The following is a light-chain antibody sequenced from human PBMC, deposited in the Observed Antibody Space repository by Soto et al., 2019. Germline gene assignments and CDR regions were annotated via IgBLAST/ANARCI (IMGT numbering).Light chain of an antibody. CDR1: QGISSA. V-gene: IGKV1-13*02. Sequence: AIQLTQSPSSLSASVGDRVTITCRASQGISSALAWYQQKPGKAPKLLIYDASSLESGVPSRFSGSGSGTDFTLTISSLQREDFATYYCQQFNSYLFTFGPGTKVDIK. J-gene: IGKJ3*01. CDR3: QQFNSYLFT. CDR2: DAS.